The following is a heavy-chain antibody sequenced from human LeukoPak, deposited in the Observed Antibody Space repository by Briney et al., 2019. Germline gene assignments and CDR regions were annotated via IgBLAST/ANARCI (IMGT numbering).Heavy chain of an antibody. V-gene: IGHV3-30*02. D-gene: IGHD4-23*01. J-gene: IGHJ5*02. CDR3: AKNVDYGGNRNWFDP. Sequence: GGSLRLSCAASGFTFSSYGMHWVRQAPGKGLEWVAFIRYDGSNKYYADSVKGRFTISRDNSKNTLYLQMNSLRAEDTAVYYCAKNVDYGGNRNWFDPWGQGTLVTVSS. CDR2: IRYDGSNK. CDR1: GFTFSSYG.